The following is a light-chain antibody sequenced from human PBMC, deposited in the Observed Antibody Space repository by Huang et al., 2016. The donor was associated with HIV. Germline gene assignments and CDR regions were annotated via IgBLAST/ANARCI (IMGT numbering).Light chain of an antibody. J-gene: IGKJ1*01. V-gene: IGKV3-11*01. CDR3: QQRGDWPRT. CDR2: DAS. Sequence: DIVLTQSPATLSLSPGERATLSCRASQNIYTYLAWYQQRPGQAPRLLIYDASNRATGIPGRFSGSGSGTDFTLTIHSLEPEDFAVYYCQQRGDWPRTFGQGTRVEIK. CDR1: QNIYTY.